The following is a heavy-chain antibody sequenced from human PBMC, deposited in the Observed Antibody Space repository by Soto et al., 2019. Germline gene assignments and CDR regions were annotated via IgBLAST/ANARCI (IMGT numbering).Heavy chain of an antibody. CDR1: GFTFSSYA. CDR2: ISGSGGST. D-gene: IGHD3-9*01. CDR3: ATYDILTGYYDPKGPYYYYGMDV. J-gene: IGHJ6*02. V-gene: IGHV3-23*01. Sequence: GGSLRLSCAASGFTFSSYAMSWVRQAPGKGLEWVSAISGSGGSTYYADSVKGRFTISRENSKNTLYLQMNSLRAEDTAVYYCATYDILTGYYDPKGPYYYYGMDVWGQGTTVTVSS.